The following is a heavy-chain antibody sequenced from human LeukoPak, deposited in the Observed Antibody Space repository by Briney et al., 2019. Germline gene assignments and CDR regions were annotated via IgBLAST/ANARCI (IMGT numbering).Heavy chain of an antibody. CDR2: ISNSATTI. Sequence: PGGSLRLSCVASGFTFSDYEMNWVRQAPGKGLEWVSSISNSATTIYYADSVKGRFTISRDNAKNSLYLQMNSLRAEDTAVYYWARPYSHLGPVYYWGQGSLVTVSS. J-gene: IGHJ4*02. D-gene: IGHD2-21*01. CDR1: GFTFSDYE. V-gene: IGHV3-48*03. CDR3: ARPYSHLGPVYY.